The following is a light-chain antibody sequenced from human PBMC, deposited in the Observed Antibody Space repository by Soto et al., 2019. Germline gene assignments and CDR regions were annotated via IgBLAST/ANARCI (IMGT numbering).Light chain of an antibody. CDR1: SSDVGRYNL. CDR2: DVS. J-gene: IGLJ2*01. Sequence: QSVLTQPASVSGSPGQSITISCTGTSSDVGRYNLVSWYQQHPGKAPKLMIYDVSKRPSGVSNRFSGSTSGNTASLTISGLQADDDAYYYCCSDAGSSTLVFGGGTKLTVL. V-gene: IGLV2-23*02. CDR3: CSDAGSSTLV.